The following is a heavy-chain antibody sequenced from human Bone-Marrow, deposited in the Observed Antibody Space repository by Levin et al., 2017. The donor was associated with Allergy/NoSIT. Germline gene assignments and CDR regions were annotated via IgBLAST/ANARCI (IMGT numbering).Heavy chain of an antibody. D-gene: IGHD3-22*01. CDR3: ATAGYDSLGGRDAFDI. J-gene: IGHJ3*02. CDR1: GYTLTELS. Sequence: GESLKISCKVSGYTLTELSMHWVRQAPGKGLEWMGGFDPEDGETIYAQKFQGRVTMTEDTSTDTAYMELSSLRSEDTAVYYCATAGYDSLGGRDAFDIWGQGTMVTVSS. CDR2: FDPEDGET. V-gene: IGHV1-24*01.